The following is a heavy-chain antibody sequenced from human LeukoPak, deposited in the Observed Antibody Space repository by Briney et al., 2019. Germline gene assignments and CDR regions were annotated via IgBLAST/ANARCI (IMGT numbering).Heavy chain of an antibody. J-gene: IGHJ4*02. V-gene: IGHV3-23*01. CDR3: ARDRVGAIPYYFDY. D-gene: IGHD1-26*01. Sequence: GGSLRLSCAASGFTFNSYAMTWVRQASGKGLEWVSAISGSGGSTYYADSVKGRFTISRDNSKNTLYLQMNSLRAEDTAVYYCARDRVGAIPYYFDYWGQGTLVTVSS. CDR2: ISGSGGST. CDR1: GFTFNSYA.